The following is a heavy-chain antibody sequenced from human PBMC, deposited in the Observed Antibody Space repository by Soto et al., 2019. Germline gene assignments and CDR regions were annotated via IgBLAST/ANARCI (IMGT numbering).Heavy chain of an antibody. Sequence: SETLSLTCTVSGDSVNNYYWSWIRQPAGKGLEWIGRIYPSGKTNFNPSLKSRVTVSVDTAKNQFSLGLTSVTAADTAVYYCAGGDYHWGAYFDQWGQGALVTVSS. D-gene: IGHD4-17*01. J-gene: IGHJ4*02. CDR2: IYPSGKT. CDR1: GDSVNNYY. V-gene: IGHV4-4*07. CDR3: AGGDYHWGAYFDQ.